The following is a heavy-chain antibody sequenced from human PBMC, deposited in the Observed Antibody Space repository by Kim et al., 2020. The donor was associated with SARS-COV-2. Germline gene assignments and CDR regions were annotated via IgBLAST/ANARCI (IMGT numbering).Heavy chain of an antibody. Sequence: GGSLRLSCEASGFTVGNFYMSWVRQAPGKGLEWVSVISSCGDTRYRDSVKGRFTISRDSAKNTLFLQMNSLRVEDTAVYFCTPFTSKDYWCQGSVVTVPS. CDR3: TPFTSKDY. J-gene: IGHJ4*02. D-gene: IGHD6-6*01. CDR2: ISSCGDT. CDR1: GFTVGNFY. V-gene: IGHV3-66*01.